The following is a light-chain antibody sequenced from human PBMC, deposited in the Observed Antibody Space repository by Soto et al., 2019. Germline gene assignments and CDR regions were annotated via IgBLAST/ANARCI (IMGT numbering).Light chain of an antibody. J-gene: IGKJ3*01. V-gene: IGKV3-20*01. CDR3: QLYCSSPPLFT. CDR1: QSVSSNY. Sequence: EIVLTQSPGNLSLSPGERATLSCRASQSVSSNYLAWYQQKPGQAPRLLIYGASSRVTGIPDRVSGSGSGTDFSLTISILAPDDFAVYYCQLYCSSPPLFTFGPRAKVDF. CDR2: GAS.